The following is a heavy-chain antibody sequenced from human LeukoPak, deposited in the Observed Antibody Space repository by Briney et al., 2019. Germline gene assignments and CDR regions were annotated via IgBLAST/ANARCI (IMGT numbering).Heavy chain of an antibody. Sequence: SETLSLTCAVSGYSISSGYYWGWIRQPPGKGLEWIGSIYHSGSTYYNLSLKSRVTISVDTSKNQFSLKLSSVTAADTAVYYCARREYCGGDCYFDYWGQGTLVTVSS. V-gene: IGHV4-38-2*01. CDR1: GYSISSGYY. CDR3: ARREYCGGDCYFDY. CDR2: IYHSGST. D-gene: IGHD2-21*01. J-gene: IGHJ4*02.